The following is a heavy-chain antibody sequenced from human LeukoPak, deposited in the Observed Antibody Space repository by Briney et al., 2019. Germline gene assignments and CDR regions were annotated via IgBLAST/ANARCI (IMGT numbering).Heavy chain of an antibody. J-gene: IGHJ3*02. CDR3: ARLPVDAFDI. CDR2: ISSNGGNT. V-gene: IGHV3-64*01. Sequence: GGSLRLTCAASRFTFSNYAMHWVRQAPGEGLEHVSAISSNGGNTHYANSVKGRFTISRDSSKNTLYLQMGSLRAEDMAVYYCARLPVDAFDIWGQGTMVTVSS. CDR1: RFTFSNYA. D-gene: IGHD1-14*01.